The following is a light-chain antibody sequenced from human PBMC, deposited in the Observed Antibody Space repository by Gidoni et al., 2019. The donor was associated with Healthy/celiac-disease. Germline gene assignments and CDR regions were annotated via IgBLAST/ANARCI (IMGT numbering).Light chain of an antibody. V-gene: IGKV1-39*01. CDR2: AAS. J-gene: IGKJ1*01. CDR1: QSISSY. CDR3: QQSYSTPWT. Sequence: DIQMTQSPSSLSASVGDRVTITCRASQSISSYLNWYQQKPGQAPKLLIYAASSLQSGVPSRFSGSGSGTDFTLTSSSLQPEDLATYYCQQSYSTPWTFGQGTKVEIK.